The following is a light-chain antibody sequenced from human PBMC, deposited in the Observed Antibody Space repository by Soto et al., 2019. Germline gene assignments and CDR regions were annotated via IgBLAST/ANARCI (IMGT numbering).Light chain of an antibody. Sequence: DIQMTQSPSTLSASVGDRVTITCRASQSITDWLAWYQQKPGKAPKFLIYKASNLEGGVPSRFSGSGSRTEFTLTISSVQPDDFATYYCQYWDDYSWTFGQGTKVA. J-gene: IGKJ1*01. CDR3: QYWDDYSWT. V-gene: IGKV1-5*03. CDR1: QSITDW. CDR2: KAS.